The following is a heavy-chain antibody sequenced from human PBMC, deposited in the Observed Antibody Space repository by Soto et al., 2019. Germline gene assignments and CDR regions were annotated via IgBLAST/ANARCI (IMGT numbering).Heavy chain of an antibody. Sequence: QVQLVQSGAEVKKPGASVKVSCKASGYTFTSYGISWVRQAPGQGLEWMGWISAYNGNTNYAQKLQGRVTMTTDTPTSQXXMELRSLRSDDTAVYSCASPPEAAAGPFAKNGVDVWGQGTTVTVSS. CDR3: ASPPEAAAGPFAKNGVDV. V-gene: IGHV1-18*01. CDR1: GYTFTSYG. J-gene: IGHJ6*02. CDR2: ISAYNGNT. D-gene: IGHD6-13*01.